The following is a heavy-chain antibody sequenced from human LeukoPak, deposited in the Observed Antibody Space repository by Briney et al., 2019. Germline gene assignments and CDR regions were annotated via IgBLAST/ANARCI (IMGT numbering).Heavy chain of an antibody. D-gene: IGHD3-9*01. J-gene: IGHJ4*02. CDR3: ARDSSDVLTGYYHF. CDR1: GYTFNDYY. CDR2: INPNSGRT. V-gene: IGHV1-2*02. Sequence: GASVKVSCKTSGYTFNDYYVHWVRQAPGQGLEWMGWINPNSGRTNYAPKFQGRVTLTTDTSISTAYMELSSLISGDTALYFCARDSSDVLTGYYHFWGQGTLVTASS.